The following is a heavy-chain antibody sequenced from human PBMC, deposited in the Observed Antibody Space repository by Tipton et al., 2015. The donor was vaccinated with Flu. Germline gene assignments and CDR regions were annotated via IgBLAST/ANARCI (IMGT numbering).Heavy chain of an antibody. Sequence: QLVQSGAEVKKPGASVRVSCQTSGYTFTDYYIHWVRQAPGQGLQWMGWINPNSGGTFFAQRFQGRVTMTSDTSTNAAYLQLARLGSGDTAVYYCARISDSPRFPSDSSGYSPLGYWGQGTLVSVSS. CDR3: ARISDSPRFPSDSSGYSPLGY. D-gene: IGHD3-22*01. CDR1: GYTFTDYY. CDR2: INPNSGGT. J-gene: IGHJ4*02. V-gene: IGHV1-2*02.